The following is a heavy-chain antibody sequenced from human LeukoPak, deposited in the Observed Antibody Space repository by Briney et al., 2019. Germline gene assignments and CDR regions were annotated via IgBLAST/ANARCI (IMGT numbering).Heavy chain of an antibody. CDR1: GGSISSGGYY. D-gene: IGHD1-26*01. CDR3: ARAVIRHGTFDY. Sequence: NPSETLSLTCTVSGGSISSGGYYWSWIRQHPGKGLEWIGYIYYSGSTYYNPSLKSRVTISVDTSKNQFSLKLSSVSAADTAVYYCARAVIRHGTFDYWGQGTLVTVSS. CDR2: IYYSGST. J-gene: IGHJ4*02. V-gene: IGHV4-31*03.